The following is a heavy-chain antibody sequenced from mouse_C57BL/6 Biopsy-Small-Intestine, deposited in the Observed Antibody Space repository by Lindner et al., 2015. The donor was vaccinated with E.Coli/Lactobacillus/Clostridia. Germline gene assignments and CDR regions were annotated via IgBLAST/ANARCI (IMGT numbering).Heavy chain of an antibody. Sequence: SVKVSCKASGNTSTDYYIHWVRQAPGQGLEWMGWINPNSGGTSYSQKFQGRVTMTRDTSISTAYMELSSLRSDDTAVYYCARKPLVGANYGMDVWGQGTTVTVSS. CDR1: GNTSTDYY. J-gene: IGHJ1*01. CDR2: INPNSGGT. D-gene: IGHD2-1*01. CDR3: ARKPLVGANYGMDV. V-gene: IGHV1-22*01.